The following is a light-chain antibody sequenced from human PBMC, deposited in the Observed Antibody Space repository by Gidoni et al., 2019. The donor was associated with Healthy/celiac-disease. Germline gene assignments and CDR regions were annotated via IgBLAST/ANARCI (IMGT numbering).Light chain of an antibody. Sequence: DPVSITCRASQSISSYLNWYQQKPGKAPKLLIYAASSLKSGVPSRFSGSGSATDFTLTNSSLQPEDFATYYCQQSYSTPRTFGQGTKVEIK. CDR1: QSISSY. J-gene: IGKJ1*01. V-gene: IGKV1-39*01. CDR3: QQSYSTPRT. CDR2: AAS.